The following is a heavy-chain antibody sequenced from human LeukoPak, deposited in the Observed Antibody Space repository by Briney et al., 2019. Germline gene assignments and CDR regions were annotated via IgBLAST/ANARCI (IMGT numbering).Heavy chain of an antibody. CDR3: ARGGAHDFWSGFSGYYYYYMDV. CDR2: MNPNSGNT. J-gene: IGHJ6*03. V-gene: IGHV1-8*03. Sequence: GASVKVSCKASGYTFTSYDINWVRQATGQGLEWMGWMNPNSGNTGYAQKFQGRVTITRNTSISTAYMELSSLRSEDTAVYYCARGGAHDFWSGFSGYYYYYMDVWGKGTTVTVSS. CDR1: GYTFTSYD. D-gene: IGHD3-3*01.